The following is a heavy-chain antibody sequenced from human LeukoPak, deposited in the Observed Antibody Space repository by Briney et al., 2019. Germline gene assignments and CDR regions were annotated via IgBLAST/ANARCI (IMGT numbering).Heavy chain of an antibody. D-gene: IGHD1-14*01. Sequence: GRSLGLSCAASGFTFSSYALHWVRQTPGKGLEWVAVIAYDGSRAFYADSVKGRFTISRDNSKNTMSVQMDDLRAEDTAVYYCTRYNNDHFDYWGQGTLVTVSS. CDR1: GFTFSSYA. CDR3: TRYNNDHFDY. V-gene: IGHV3-30*04. CDR2: IAYDGSRA. J-gene: IGHJ4*02.